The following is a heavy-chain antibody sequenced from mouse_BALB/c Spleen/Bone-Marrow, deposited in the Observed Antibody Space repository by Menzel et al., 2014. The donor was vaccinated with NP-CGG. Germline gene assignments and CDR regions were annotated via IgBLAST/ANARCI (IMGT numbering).Heavy chain of an antibody. J-gene: IGHJ4*01. D-gene: IGHD2-3*01. CDR3: AREADGYYVGAMDY. V-gene: IGHV1-14*01. Sequence: VQLQQSGPELGKPGASVKMSSKASGYTFSSYVIHWVKQKPGQGLEWIGYINPYNDGTKYNEKFKGKATLTSDKPSSTAYIDLSSLTSEDSAVYYCAREADGYYVGAMDYWGQGTSVTVSS. CDR1: GYTFSSYV. CDR2: INPYNDGT.